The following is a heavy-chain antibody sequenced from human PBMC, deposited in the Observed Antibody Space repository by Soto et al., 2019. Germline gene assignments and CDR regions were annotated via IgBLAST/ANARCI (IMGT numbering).Heavy chain of an antibody. CDR1: GYTFVSYE. CDR3: SRGDGYIFDY. J-gene: IGHJ4*02. D-gene: IGHD5-12*01. V-gene: IGHV1-8*01. CDR2: MNTNSGNT. Sequence: QVQLVQSGAEVKKPGASVKVSCKASGYTFVSYEINWVRQATGQGPEWMGWMNTNSGNTGYAQKFQGRVTMTTNTSISTAYMELSSLRSDDTAVYSCSRGDGYIFDYWGQGTLITVSS.